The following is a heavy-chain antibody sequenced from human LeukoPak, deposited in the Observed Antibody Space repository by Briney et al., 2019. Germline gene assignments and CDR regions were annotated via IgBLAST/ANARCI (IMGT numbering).Heavy chain of an antibody. CDR3: AHSEFYYDSSGYPHFDY. CDR2: IYWNDDK. V-gene: IGHV2-5*01. D-gene: IGHD3-22*01. J-gene: IGHJ4*02. Sequence: SGPTLVKPTQTLTPTCTFSGFSLSTRGVGVGWIRQPPGKALEWLALIYWNDDKRYSPSLKSRLTITKDTSKNQVVLTMTNMDPVDTATYYCAHSEFYYDSSGYPHFDYWGQGTLVTVSS. CDR1: GFSLSTRGVG.